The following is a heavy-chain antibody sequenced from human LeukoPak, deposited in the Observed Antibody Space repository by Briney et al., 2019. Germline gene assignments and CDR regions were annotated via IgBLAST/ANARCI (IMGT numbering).Heavy chain of an antibody. Sequence: PEASVKVSCKASGGTFSSYAISWVRQAPGQGLEWMGGIIPIFGTANYAQKFQGRVTITTDESTSTAYMELSSLRSEDTAVYYCARGYAAAGPTALAYWGQGTLVTVSS. CDR2: IIPIFGTA. D-gene: IGHD6-13*01. CDR1: GGTFSSYA. CDR3: ARGYAAAGPTALAY. V-gene: IGHV1-69*05. J-gene: IGHJ4*02.